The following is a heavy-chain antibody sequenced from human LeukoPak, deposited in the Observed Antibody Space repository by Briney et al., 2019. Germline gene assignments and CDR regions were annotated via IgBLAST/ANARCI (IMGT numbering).Heavy chain of an antibody. J-gene: IGHJ6*02. CDR1: GYTFTSYA. Sequence: ASVKVSCKASGYTFTSYAMHWVRQAPGQRLEWMGWINAGNGNTKYSQKFQGRVTITRDTSASTAYMELSSLRSEDTAVYYCAKAETYYDFWSGSYYYYYGMDVWGQGTTVTVSS. CDR2: INAGNGNT. V-gene: IGHV1-3*01. D-gene: IGHD3-3*01. CDR3: AKAETYYDFWSGSYYYYYGMDV.